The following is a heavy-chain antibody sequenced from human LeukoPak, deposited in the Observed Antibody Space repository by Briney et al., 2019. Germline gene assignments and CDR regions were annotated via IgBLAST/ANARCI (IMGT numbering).Heavy chain of an antibody. D-gene: IGHD2-2*01. CDR1: GFTFSSYA. V-gene: IGHV3-23*01. Sequence: GGSLRLSCVASGFTFSSYAMSWVRQAPGKGLEWVSSISGSGGSTYYADSVKGRFTISRDSSKNTLCLQMNSLRAEDTAVYYCARDPRDIVVLPAAADYWGQGTLVTVSS. J-gene: IGHJ4*02. CDR3: ARDPRDIVVLPAAADY. CDR2: ISGSGGST.